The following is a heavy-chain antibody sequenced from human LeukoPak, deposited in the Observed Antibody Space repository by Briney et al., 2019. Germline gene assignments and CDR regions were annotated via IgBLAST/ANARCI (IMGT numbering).Heavy chain of an antibody. CDR3: AKRVGPTGQRDPLFDY. J-gene: IGHJ4*02. V-gene: IGHV3-23*01. D-gene: IGHD1-26*01. CDR2: ISGSGGST. Sequence: GSLRLSCAASGFSFSSYAMSWVRQAPGKGLEWVAHISGSGGSTYHADSVKGRFTISRDNSKNTLNLQMNSLRAEDTAVYYCAKRVGPTGQRDPLFDYWGQGTLVIVSS. CDR1: GFSFSSYA.